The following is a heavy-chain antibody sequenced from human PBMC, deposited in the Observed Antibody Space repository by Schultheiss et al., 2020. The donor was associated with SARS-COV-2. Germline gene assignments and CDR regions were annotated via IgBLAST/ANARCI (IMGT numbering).Heavy chain of an antibody. V-gene: IGHV3-23*01. D-gene: IGHD6-13*01. CDR2: VSGGGGST. CDR3: AAGVGFGSWYQEFGWFDP. J-gene: IGHJ5*02. Sequence: GGSLRLSCAASGFTFSSYAMSWVRQAPGKGLEWVSGVSGGGGSTYHADSVKGRFTISRDNSKNTLYLQMNSLRAEDTAVYYCAAGVGFGSWYQEFGWFDPWGQGTLVTVSS. CDR1: GFTFSSYA.